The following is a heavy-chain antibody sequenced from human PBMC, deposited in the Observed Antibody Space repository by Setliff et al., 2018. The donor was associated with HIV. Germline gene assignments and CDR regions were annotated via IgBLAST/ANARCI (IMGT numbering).Heavy chain of an antibody. CDR2: VQNRGTT. Sequence: SETLSLTCTVSGGSISGYYWNWIRLSPGKGLEWIGYVQNRGTTNYTSSLKSRVTISVDTSRNQFSLKLTSVTAADTAVYYCARDRHIAVSGDDAFDIWGQGTLVTVSS. V-gene: IGHV4-4*08. J-gene: IGHJ3*02. CDR3: ARDRHIAVSGDDAFDI. CDR1: GGSISGYY. D-gene: IGHD6-19*01.